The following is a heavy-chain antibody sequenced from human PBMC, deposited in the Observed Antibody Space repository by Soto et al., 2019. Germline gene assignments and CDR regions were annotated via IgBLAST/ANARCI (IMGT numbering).Heavy chain of an antibody. CDR1: GGSFSGYY. CDR3: ARTRCLRHHYYYGMDV. CDR2: INHSGST. V-gene: IGHV4-34*01. J-gene: IGHJ6*02. Sequence: PSETLSLTCAVYGGSFSGYYWSWIRQPPGKGLEWIGEINHSGSTNYNPSLKSRVTISVDASKNQFSLKLSSVTAADTAVYYCARTRCLRHHYYYGMDVWGQGTTVTVSS. D-gene: IGHD3-16*01.